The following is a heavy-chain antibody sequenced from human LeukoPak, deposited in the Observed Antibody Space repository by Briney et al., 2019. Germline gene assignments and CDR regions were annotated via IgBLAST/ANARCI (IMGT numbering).Heavy chain of an antibody. D-gene: IGHD1-1*01. CDR1: GGSFSGYY. CDR2: INHSEST. J-gene: IGHJ5*02. CDR3: ARGYNWNDGNWFDP. V-gene: IGHV4-34*01. Sequence: KPSETLSLTCVVYGGSFSGYYWSWIRQPPGKGLEWIGEINHSESTNYSPSLKSRVTISLDTSKNQFSLKLSSVTAADTAVYYCARGYNWNDGNWFDPWGQGTLVTVSS.